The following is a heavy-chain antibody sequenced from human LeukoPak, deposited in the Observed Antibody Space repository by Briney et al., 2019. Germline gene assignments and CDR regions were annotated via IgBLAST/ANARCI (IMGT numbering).Heavy chain of an antibody. J-gene: IGHJ4*02. D-gene: IGHD3-10*01. CDR2: ISGSGGST. CDR1: GFTFSSYS. CDR3: AKVKGSYYSVLDY. V-gene: IGHV3-23*01. Sequence: GGSLRLSCAASGFTFSSYSMNWVRQAPGKGLEWVSAISGSGGSTYYADSVKGRFTISRDNSKNTLYLQMNSLRAEDTAVYYCAKVKGSYYSVLDYWGQGTLVTVSS.